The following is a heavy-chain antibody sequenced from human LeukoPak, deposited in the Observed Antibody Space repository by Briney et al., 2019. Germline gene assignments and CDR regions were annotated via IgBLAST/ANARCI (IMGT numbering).Heavy chain of an antibody. D-gene: IGHD4-17*01. Sequence: SESLSLTCTVSGGSLTSYYWSWIRQPPGKGLEWIGNIYYSGSTNYNPSLKSRVTVSVDTSKNQFSLNLSSVTAADTAVYYCARDAVTLLIDYWGQGTLVTVSS. J-gene: IGHJ4*02. V-gene: IGHV4-59*12. CDR2: IYYSGST. CDR1: GGSLTSYY. CDR3: ARDAVTLLIDY.